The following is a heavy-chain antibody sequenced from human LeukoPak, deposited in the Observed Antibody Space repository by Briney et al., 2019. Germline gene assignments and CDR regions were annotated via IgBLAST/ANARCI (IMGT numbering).Heavy chain of an antibody. Sequence: GGSLRLSCAASGFALSDYGMNWVRQAPGKGLEWVSSISTSSMYIYYADSVKGRFTISRDNAKNSLYLQMNSLRAEDSAVYYCARNAFDMWGQGTMVTVSS. CDR1: GFALSDYG. CDR3: ARNAFDM. V-gene: IGHV3-21*06. CDR2: ISTSSMYI. J-gene: IGHJ3*02.